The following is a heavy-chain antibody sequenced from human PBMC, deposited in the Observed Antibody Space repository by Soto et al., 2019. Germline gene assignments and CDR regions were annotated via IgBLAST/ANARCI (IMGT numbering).Heavy chain of an antibody. Sequence: QITLRESGPAVVRPTRTLTLTCTFSGFSLDTSGVGVGWIRQPPGKALEWLALIYWDDDKRYSPSLKNRVTITRDTSKTQVVLVMTNMDPVDTGTYYCARDSSGWFGFDYWGQGVLVTVSS. D-gene: IGHD6-19*01. J-gene: IGHJ4*02. CDR1: GFSLDTSGVG. V-gene: IGHV2-5*02. CDR3: ARDSSGWFGFDY. CDR2: IYWDDDK.